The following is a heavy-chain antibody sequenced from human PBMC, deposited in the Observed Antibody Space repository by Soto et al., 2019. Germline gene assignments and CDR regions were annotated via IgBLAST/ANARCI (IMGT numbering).Heavy chain of an antibody. Sequence: QVQLQQRGAGLLKPSETLSLTCAVLGGSFSDYYWTWIRQPPGKGLEWLGEINHSGSTSYNPSRKSRLTLSVDTSTKEFSLNLSSVTAADTAAYHCVRGRAFMSRVAFDIWGQGTMVTVSS. J-gene: IGHJ3*02. CDR2: INHSGST. V-gene: IGHV4-34*02. CDR1: GGSFSDYY. D-gene: IGHD1-26*01. CDR3: VRGRAFMSRVAFDI.